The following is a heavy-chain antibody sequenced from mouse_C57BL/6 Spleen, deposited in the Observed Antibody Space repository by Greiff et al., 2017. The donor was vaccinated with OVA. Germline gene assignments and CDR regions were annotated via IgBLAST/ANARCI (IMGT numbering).Heavy chain of an antibody. CDR2: IYTGSGNT. CDR1: GYTFTDYY. CDR3: ARGDYYGSGHYAMDY. Sequence: VQLQQSGAELVRPGASVKLSCKASGYTFTDYYINWVKQRPGQGLEWIARIYTGSGNTYYNEKFKGKATLTAEKSSSTAYMQLRSLTSEDSAVYFCARGDYYGSGHYAMDYWGQGTSVTVSS. J-gene: IGHJ4*01. V-gene: IGHV1-76*01. D-gene: IGHD1-1*01.